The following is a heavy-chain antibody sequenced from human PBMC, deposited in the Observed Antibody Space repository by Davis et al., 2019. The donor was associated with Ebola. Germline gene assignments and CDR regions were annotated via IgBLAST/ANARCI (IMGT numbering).Heavy chain of an antibody. CDR1: GFTFSIYS. Sequence: GESLKISCAASGFTFSIYSMTWVRQTPGKGLEWVSVISGSGGGTHYADSVKGRFTISRDNSKNTLYLQMNSLRAEDTAVYFCAKDMKVTGVFAFHFWGQGTMVTVSS. CDR3: AKDMKVTGVFAFHF. D-gene: IGHD1-20*01. J-gene: IGHJ3*01. V-gene: IGHV3-23*01. CDR2: ISGSGGGT.